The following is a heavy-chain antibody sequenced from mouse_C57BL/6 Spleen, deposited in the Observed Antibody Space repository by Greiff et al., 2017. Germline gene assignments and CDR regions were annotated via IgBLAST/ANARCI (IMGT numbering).Heavy chain of an antibody. CDR3: ARRDSGWFAY. CDR2: FHPYNEDT. Sequence: QVQLKESGAELVKPGASVNMSCKASGYTFTTYPIEWMKQNHGKSLEWIGNFHPYNEDTKYNEKFKGKAKLTVEKSSSTVYLDLSRLTSDDSAVYYCARRDSGWFAYWGQGTLVTVSA. J-gene: IGHJ3*01. V-gene: IGHV1-47*01. CDR1: GYTFTTYP. D-gene: IGHD3-1*01.